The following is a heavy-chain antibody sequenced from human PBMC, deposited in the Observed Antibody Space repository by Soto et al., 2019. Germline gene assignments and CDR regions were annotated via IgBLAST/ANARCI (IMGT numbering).Heavy chain of an antibody. Sequence: QVQLVQSGADVKTPGSSVKVSCKASGGTFSSYAISWVRQAPGQGLEWMGGIIPIFVTANYAQKFQGRVTITADESTSTAYMELSSLGSEDTAVYYCARDAYCGGDCYGWAFDIWGHGTMVTVSS. D-gene: IGHD2-21*02. CDR3: ARDAYCGGDCYGWAFDI. J-gene: IGHJ3*02. CDR2: IIPIFVTA. V-gene: IGHV1-69*01. CDR1: GGTFSSYA.